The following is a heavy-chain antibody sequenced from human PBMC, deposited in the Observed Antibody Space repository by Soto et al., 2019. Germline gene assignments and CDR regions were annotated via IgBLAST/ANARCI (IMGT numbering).Heavy chain of an antibody. Sequence: QVQLVESGGGLVEPGGSLRLSCAASGFRFSDHYMTWIRQAPGKGLEWVSKISGGGTTIYYADSVKGRFTVSRDNAKNSLYLQMTSLSAEDTAVYYCAGDPYYYGSAFWGQGTLVTVSS. J-gene: IGHJ4*02. CDR3: AGDPYYYGSAF. CDR1: GFRFSDHY. V-gene: IGHV3-11*01. CDR2: ISGGGTTI. D-gene: IGHD3-10*01.